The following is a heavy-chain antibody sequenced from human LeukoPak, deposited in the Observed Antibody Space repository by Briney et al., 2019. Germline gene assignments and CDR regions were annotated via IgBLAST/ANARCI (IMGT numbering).Heavy chain of an antibody. J-gene: IGHJ4*02. V-gene: IGHV4-39*07. CDR1: GGSISSSSYY. CDR2: IYTSGST. Sequence: SETLSLTCTVSGGSISSSSYYWGWIRQPPGKGLEWIGRIYTSGSTNYNPSLKSRVTMSVDTSKNQFSLKLSSVTAADTAVYYCARDQYYYDSSGYRFDYWGQGTLVTVSS. CDR3: ARDQYYYDSSGYRFDY. D-gene: IGHD3-22*01.